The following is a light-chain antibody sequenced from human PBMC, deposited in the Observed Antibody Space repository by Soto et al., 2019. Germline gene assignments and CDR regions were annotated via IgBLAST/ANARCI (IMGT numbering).Light chain of an antibody. J-gene: IGKJ5*01. CDR3: QQYGTSEII. CDR2: DAS. V-gene: IGKV1-5*01. Sequence: DIHITQSPSTLSASVGDRVTITCRASQSISSWLAWYQQKPGKAPKLLIYDASSLESGVPSRFSGSGSGTEFTLTISSLQPDDFAVFYCQQYGTSEIILGQGTRLEIK. CDR1: QSISSW.